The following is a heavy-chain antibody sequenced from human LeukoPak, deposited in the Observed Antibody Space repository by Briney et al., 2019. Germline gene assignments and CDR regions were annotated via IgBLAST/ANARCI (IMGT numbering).Heavy chain of an antibody. J-gene: IGHJ4*02. CDR2: ISGSGGST. D-gene: IGHD4-23*01. CDR3: AKGRWSYYFDY. V-gene: IGHV3-23*01. Sequence: PGGALRPSCAAPGFTFSSYGMGWVRPAPGKGLGWVSAISGSGGSTYYADSVKGRFTISRDNSKNTLYLQMNSLRAEDTAVYYCAKGRWSYYFDYWGQGTLVTVSS. CDR1: GFTFSSYG.